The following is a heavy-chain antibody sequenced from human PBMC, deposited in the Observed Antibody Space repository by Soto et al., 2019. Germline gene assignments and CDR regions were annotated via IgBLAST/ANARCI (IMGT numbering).Heavy chain of an antibody. V-gene: IGHV4-39*01. CDR1: GGSISSSSYY. CDR2: IYYNGST. D-gene: IGHD5-18*01. CDR3: ARSPPGTAMVIVAY. J-gene: IGHJ4*02. Sequence: SETLSLTCTVSGGSISSSSYYWGWIRQPPGKGLEWIGSIYYNGSTYYNPSLKSRVTISVDTSKKQFSLKLSSVTAADTAVYYCARSPPGTAMVIVAYWGQGTLVTVSS.